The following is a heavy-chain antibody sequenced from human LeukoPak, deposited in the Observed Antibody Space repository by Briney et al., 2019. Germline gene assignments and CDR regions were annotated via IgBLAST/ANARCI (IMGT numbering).Heavy chain of an antibody. CDR3: ASLASGIAVAGTRAMDFDY. V-gene: IGHV3-30-3*01. D-gene: IGHD6-19*01. J-gene: IGHJ4*02. Sequence: GGSLRLSCAASGFTFSSYAMHWVRQAPGKGLEWVAVISYDGSNKYYADSVKGRFTISRDNSKNTLYLQMNSLRAEDTAVYYCASLASGIAVAGTRAMDFDYWGQGTLVTVSS. CDR2: ISYDGSNK. CDR1: GFTFSSYA.